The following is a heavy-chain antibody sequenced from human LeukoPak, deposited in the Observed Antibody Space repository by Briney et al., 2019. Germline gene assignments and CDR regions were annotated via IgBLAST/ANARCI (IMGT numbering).Heavy chain of an antibody. CDR1: GFTFSTYA. J-gene: IGHJ5*02. Sequence: GGSLRLSCAASGFTFSTYAMNWVRQAPGKGLEWVANIKTDGSEKYYVDSVKGRFTISRDNAKNSLYLQMNSLRAEDTAVYYCARDYTGYFPWGQGTLVIVSS. CDR3: ARDYTGYFP. V-gene: IGHV3-7*03. D-gene: IGHD3-9*01. CDR2: IKTDGSEK.